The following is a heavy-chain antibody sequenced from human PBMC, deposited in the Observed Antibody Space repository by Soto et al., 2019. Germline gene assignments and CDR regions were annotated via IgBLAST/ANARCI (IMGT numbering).Heavy chain of an antibody. Sequence: QVQLLESGGGVVQPGRSLRLSCAASGFIFSRYFMHWVRQAPGKGLEWVALISDDGSTKYYADSVTGRFTISRYNSKCTLYLQMNSLSDDDTAVYYCTRADLTVTLSVFDPWGQGTLVTVSS. CDR1: GFIFSRYF. J-gene: IGHJ5*02. D-gene: IGHD4-17*01. CDR3: TRADLTVTLSVFDP. CDR2: ISDDGSTK. V-gene: IGHV3-30-3*01.